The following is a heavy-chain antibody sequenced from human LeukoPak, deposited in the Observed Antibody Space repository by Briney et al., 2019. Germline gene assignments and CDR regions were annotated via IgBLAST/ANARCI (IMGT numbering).Heavy chain of an antibody. J-gene: IGHJ3*02. CDR2: ISYDGSNK. CDR1: GFTFSSYG. V-gene: IGHV3-30*18. D-gene: IGHD2-21*02. Sequence: GGSLRLSCAGSGFTFSSYGMHWVRQAPGKGLEWVAVISYDGSNKYYADSVKGRFTISRDNSKNTLYLQMNSLRAEDTAVYYCAKDGPCGGDCQGDAFDIWGQGTMVTVSS. CDR3: AKDGPCGGDCQGDAFDI.